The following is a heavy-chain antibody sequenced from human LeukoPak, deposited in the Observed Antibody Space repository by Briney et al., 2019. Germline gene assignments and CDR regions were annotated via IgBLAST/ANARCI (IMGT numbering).Heavy chain of an antibody. Sequence: GGSLRLSCAASGFTFSSYWMSWVRQAPGKGLEWVANIKQDGSEKYYVDSVKGRFTISRDNAKNSLYLQMNSLRAEDTAVYYCAKGGLDYGGVTDYWGQGTLVTVSS. J-gene: IGHJ4*02. CDR3: AKGGLDYGGVTDY. D-gene: IGHD4-23*01. CDR2: IKQDGSEK. CDR1: GFTFSSYW. V-gene: IGHV3-7*01.